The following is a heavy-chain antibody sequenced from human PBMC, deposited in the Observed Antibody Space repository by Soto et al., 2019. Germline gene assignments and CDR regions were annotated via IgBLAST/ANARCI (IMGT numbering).Heavy chain of an antibody. V-gene: IGHV4-31*03. Sequence: QVQLQESGPGLVKPSQTLSLTCSVSGGAINNRDYYWSWIRQHPGKGLEWIGNIFYSGSTDYNPSLKSRLTISIDTSKNEFSLKLTSVTAADTAVYYCARDRPAFKSFGSGMDVWGQGTTVTVSS. D-gene: IGHD3-16*01. CDR1: GGAINNRDYY. J-gene: IGHJ6*02. CDR3: ARDRPAFKSFGSGMDV. CDR2: IFYSGST.